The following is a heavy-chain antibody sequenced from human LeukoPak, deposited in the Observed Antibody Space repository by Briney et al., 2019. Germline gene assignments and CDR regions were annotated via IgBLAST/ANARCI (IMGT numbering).Heavy chain of an antibody. V-gene: IGHV4-61*02. D-gene: IGHD3-3*01. CDR2: IYTSGST. CDR3: ARDRLAWLLGLDP. Sequence: SHTLSLTCTVSGGSISRGSYYGRWIRQPGGRGVEWIGRIYTSGSTNYNPSIKSPVPVSVDTSKNQSSLKLSSVTAADTAVYYCARDRLAWLLGLDPWGQGTLVTVSS. CDR1: GGSISRGSYY. J-gene: IGHJ5*02.